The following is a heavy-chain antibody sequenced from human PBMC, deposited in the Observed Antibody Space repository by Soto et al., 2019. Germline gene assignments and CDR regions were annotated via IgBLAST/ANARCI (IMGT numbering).Heavy chain of an antibody. CDR3: MKGGDPYKTGD. Sequence: LSETLSLTCTVPGGSVNIGTYYWILIRQPPGKGLEWIGFIHYSGSTNYNPSLKGRVTMSVDASKNQFSLKLTSVNTADPAIYYCMKGGDPYKTGDWGQGTLVTVSS. J-gene: IGHJ4*02. D-gene: IGHD2-21*01. V-gene: IGHV4-61*01. CDR2: IHYSGST. CDR1: GGSVNIGTYY.